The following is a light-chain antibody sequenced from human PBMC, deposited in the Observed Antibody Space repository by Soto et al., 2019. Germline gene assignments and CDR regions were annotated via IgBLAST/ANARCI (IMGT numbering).Light chain of an antibody. V-gene: IGKV3-15*01. CDR2: GAS. J-gene: IGKJ1*01. CDR3: QQYNNWPPWT. Sequence: VIMQKSPATLSVTPAERATLSCRVSHSLRGNLPRHHQQPGQAPMLLIYGASTRATGIPARFSGSGSGTEFTLTISSLQSEDFAVYYCQQYNNWPPWTFGQGTMVDI. CDR1: HSLRGN.